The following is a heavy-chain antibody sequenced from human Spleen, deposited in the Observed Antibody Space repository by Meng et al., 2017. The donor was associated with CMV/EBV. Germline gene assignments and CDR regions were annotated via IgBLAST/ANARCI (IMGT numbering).Heavy chain of an antibody. Sequence: GESLKISCAASGFTFSSYAMSWVRQAPGKGLEWVSAISGSGGSTYYADSVKGRFTISRDNSKNTLYLQMNSLRAEDTAVYYCAKAAAYYYDSSGYRYNWFDPWGQGTLVTVSS. D-gene: IGHD3-22*01. V-gene: IGHV3-23*01. CDR1: GFTFSSYA. CDR2: ISGSGGST. CDR3: AKAAAYYYDSSGYRYNWFDP. J-gene: IGHJ5*02.